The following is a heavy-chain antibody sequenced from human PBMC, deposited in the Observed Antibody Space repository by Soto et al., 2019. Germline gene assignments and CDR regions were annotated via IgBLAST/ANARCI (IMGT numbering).Heavy chain of an antibody. Sequence: QVQLVQSGAEVKKPGASEKVSCKASGYTFTGYYMHWVRQAPGQGLEWMGWINPNSGGTNYAQKFQGWVTMTRDTSISTAYMELSRLRSDDTAVYYCARGGIVVVPAPHLFDYWGQGTLVTVSS. D-gene: IGHD2-2*01. J-gene: IGHJ4*02. CDR3: ARGGIVVVPAPHLFDY. V-gene: IGHV1-2*04. CDR1: GYTFTGYY. CDR2: INPNSGGT.